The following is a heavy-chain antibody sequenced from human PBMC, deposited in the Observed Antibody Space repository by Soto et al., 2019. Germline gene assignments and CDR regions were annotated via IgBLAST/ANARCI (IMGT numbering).Heavy chain of an antibody. J-gene: IGHJ6*03. V-gene: IGHV3-66*01. CDR2: IYSGGST. CDR1: GFTVSSNY. CDR3: ARGLYSNYVYYCYYMDV. Sequence: EVQLVESGGGLVQPGGSLRLSCAASGFTVSSNYMSWVRQAPGKGLEWVSVIYSGGSTYYADSVKGRFTISRDNSKNTLYLQMNSLRAEDTAVYYCARGLYSNYVYYCYYMDVWGQGTTVTVSS. D-gene: IGHD4-4*01.